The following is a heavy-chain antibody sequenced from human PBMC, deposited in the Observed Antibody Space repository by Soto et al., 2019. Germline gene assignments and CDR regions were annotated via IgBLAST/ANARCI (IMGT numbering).Heavy chain of an antibody. J-gene: IGHJ4*02. D-gene: IGHD3-10*01. CDR1: GGSISSGGYS. Sequence: LSLTCAVSGGSISSGGYSWSWIRQPPGKGLEWIGYIDHSGSTYYNPSLKSRVTISVDTSKNQLSLKLSSVTAADTAVYYCARDPPGSGPNFDYWGQGALVTVSS. CDR2: IDHSGST. CDR3: ARDPPGSGPNFDY. V-gene: IGHV4-30-2*01.